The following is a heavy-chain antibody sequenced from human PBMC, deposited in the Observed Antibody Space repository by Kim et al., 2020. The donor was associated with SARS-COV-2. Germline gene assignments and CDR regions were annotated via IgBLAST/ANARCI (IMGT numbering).Heavy chain of an antibody. V-gene: IGHV3-66*01. D-gene: IGHD3-22*01. CDR3: AREIPDSSGVYYFDS. Sequence: GGSLRLSCAASGFNVSSNYMSWVRQAPGKELEWVSVIYSFGSKYYADSVKGRLTISRDNSGNTLYLQVSSLRAEDTAVYYCAREIPDSSGVYYFDSWGQGALVTVSS. CDR2: IYSFGSK. J-gene: IGHJ4*02. CDR1: GFNVSSNY.